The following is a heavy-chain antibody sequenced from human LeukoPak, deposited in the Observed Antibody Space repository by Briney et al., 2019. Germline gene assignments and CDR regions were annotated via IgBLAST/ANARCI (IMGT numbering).Heavy chain of an antibody. J-gene: IGHJ4*02. CDR1: GYTFTSYG. CDR2: ISAYNGNT. D-gene: IGHD6-19*01. Sequence: GASVKVSCKASGYTFTSYGIIWVRQAPGQGLEWMGWISAYNGNTNYAQKLQGRVTMTTDTSTSTAYMELRSLRSDDTAVYYCARDPGGQWLVRGNYFDYWGQGTLVTVSS. V-gene: IGHV1-18*01. CDR3: ARDPGGQWLVRGNYFDY.